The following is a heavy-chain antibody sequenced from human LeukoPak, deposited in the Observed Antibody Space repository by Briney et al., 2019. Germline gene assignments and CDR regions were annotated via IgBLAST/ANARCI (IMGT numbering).Heavy chain of an antibody. Sequence: PEGSLRLSCAASGLTVSNNYMGWVRQAPGKGLEWVSVIYTRGDTYYADSVRGRFTISRDNSKNILSLQMNSLRADDTAIYYCTRVLSDSRGWYHFDYWGQGTLVTVSS. CDR3: TRVLSDSRGWYHFDY. CDR1: GLTVSNNY. CDR2: IYTRGDT. J-gene: IGHJ4*02. D-gene: IGHD6-19*01. V-gene: IGHV3-53*01.